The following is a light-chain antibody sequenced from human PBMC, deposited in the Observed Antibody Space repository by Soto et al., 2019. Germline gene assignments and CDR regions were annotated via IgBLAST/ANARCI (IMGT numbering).Light chain of an antibody. J-gene: IGLJ3*02. V-gene: IGLV7-46*01. Sequence: QAVVTQEPSLTVSPGGTVTLTCGSSTGTVTSGQYAFWFQQKPGQAPRTLIYDTTNKHSWTPARFSGSLLGGKAALTLSGAQPEDEADYYCSLSYSGARPVFGGGTKGTVL. CDR1: TGTVTSGQY. CDR2: DTT. CDR3: SLSYSGARPV.